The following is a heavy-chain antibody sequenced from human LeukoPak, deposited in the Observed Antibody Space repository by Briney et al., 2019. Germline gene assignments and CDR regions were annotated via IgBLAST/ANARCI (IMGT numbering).Heavy chain of an antibody. CDR1: GYSFVLYG. CDR3: ARDDNYGSGQPDD. CDR2: ISGSTGDT. Sequence: GASVKVSCKASGYSFVLYGISWVRQAPGEGPEWMGWISGSTGDTNYAQKFQGRVTMTTDTSTSTVYMELRSLRSDDTAVYYCARDDNYGSGQPDDWGQGTLVTVSS. D-gene: IGHD3-10*01. V-gene: IGHV1-18*01. J-gene: IGHJ4*02.